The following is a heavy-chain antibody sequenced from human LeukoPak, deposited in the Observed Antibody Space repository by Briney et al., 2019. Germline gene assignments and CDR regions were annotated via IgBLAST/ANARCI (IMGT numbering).Heavy chain of an antibody. Sequence: GGSLRLSCAASGFTFSSYWMSWVRQAPGKGLEWVANIKQDGSEKYYVDSVKGRFTISRDNAKNSLYLQMNSLRAEDTAVYYCARTYGDYPEFNWYFDLWGRGTLVTVSP. CDR3: ARTYGDYPEFNWYFDL. J-gene: IGHJ2*01. V-gene: IGHV3-7*01. D-gene: IGHD4-17*01. CDR1: GFTFSSYW. CDR2: IKQDGSEK.